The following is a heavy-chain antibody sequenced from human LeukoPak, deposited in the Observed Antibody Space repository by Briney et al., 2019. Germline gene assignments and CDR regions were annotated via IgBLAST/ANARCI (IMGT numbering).Heavy chain of an antibody. CDR3: ARVMIAARPTAFYLDY. D-gene: IGHD6-6*01. CDR1: GGSISSYY. Sequence: SETLSLTCTVSGGSISSYYWSWIRQPPGKGLEWIGYIYYSGSTNYNPSLKSRVTILVDTSKNQFSLKLSSVTAADTAVYYCARVMIAARPTAFYLDYWGQGTLVTVSS. CDR2: IYYSGST. J-gene: IGHJ4*02. V-gene: IGHV4-59*01.